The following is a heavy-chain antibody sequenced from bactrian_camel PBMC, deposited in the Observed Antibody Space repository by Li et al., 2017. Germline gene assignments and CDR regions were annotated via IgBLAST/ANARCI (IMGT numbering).Heavy chain of an antibody. V-gene: IGHV3S57*01. D-gene: IGHD2*01. J-gene: IGHJ4*01. CDR1: PPNYSSFF. CDR2: FERDGRT. CDR3: AAGVPWTRPCTATPADYTV. Sequence: HVQLVESGGGSVQAGGSLRLSFAAVPPNYSSFFMAWFRQGAGKEREAVVVFERDGRTKYADSVKGRFTFSKDSANFILYLQMDNLKPEDSDVYYCAAGVPWTRPCTATPADYTVWGPGTQVTVS.